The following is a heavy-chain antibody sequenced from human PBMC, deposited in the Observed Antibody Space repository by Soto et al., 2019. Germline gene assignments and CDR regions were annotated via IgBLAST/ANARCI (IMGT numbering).Heavy chain of an antibody. Sequence: SETLSLTCTVSGGSISSSNYYWGWIRQPPGKGLEWIGSIYYSGSTYYNPSLKSRVTISVDTSKNQFSLKLSSVTAADTAVYYCAREMSGYSYGYFDYWGQGTLVTVS. CDR2: IYYSGST. CDR1: GGSISSSNYY. V-gene: IGHV4-39*02. CDR3: AREMSGYSYGYFDY. J-gene: IGHJ4*02. D-gene: IGHD5-18*01.